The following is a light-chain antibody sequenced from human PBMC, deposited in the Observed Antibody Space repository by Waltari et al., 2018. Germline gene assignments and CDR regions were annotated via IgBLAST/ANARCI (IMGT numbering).Light chain of an antibody. CDR1: SFPRQY. V-gene: IGLV3-25*03. J-gene: IGLJ2*01. Sequence: SYELTQPPSVSVSPGQTARLACSGDSFPRQYASWYQRKSGQAPVVLIFKNNGRPSGIPDRFLGSRSETRGTLTIIGVQAEDEADYYGQSADSTATDAVFGGGTKLTV. CDR2: KNN. CDR3: QSADSTATDAV.